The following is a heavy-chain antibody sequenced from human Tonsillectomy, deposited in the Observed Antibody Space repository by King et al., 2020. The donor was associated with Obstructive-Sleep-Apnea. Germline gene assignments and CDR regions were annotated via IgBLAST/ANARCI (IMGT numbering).Heavy chain of an antibody. CDR1: GGSISSSDYY. V-gene: IGHV4-39*07. J-gene: IGHJ4*02. CDR3: VREDYGDFECAY. CDR2: IYYSGST. Sequence: LQLQESGPGLVKPSETLSLTCTVSGGSISSSDYYWGWIRQPPGKGLEWIGGIYYSGSTYYNPSLKSRVTIALDTSKNHFSLRLSSVTAADTAVYYCVREDYGDFECAYWGQGTLVTVSS. D-gene: IGHD4-17*01.